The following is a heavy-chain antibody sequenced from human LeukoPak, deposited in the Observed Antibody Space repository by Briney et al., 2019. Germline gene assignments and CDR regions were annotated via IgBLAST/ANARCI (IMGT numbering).Heavy chain of an antibody. CDR2: ISSFGTTK. CDR1: GFTFSDYY. D-gene: IGHD3/OR15-3a*01. CDR3: ARGGKMFFNG. J-gene: IGHJ4*02. V-gene: IGHV3-11*04. Sequence: PGGALRLSCAACGFTFSDYYMSWIRQALGKGLEWISYISSFGTTKFYADAVKGRFTVSRDKAKNSLYLQMDKLTADDTAVYFCARGGKMFFNGWGRGSLLSVS.